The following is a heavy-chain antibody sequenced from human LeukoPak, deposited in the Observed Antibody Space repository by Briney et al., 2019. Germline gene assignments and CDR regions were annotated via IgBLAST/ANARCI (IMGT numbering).Heavy chain of an antibody. Sequence: ASVKVSCKASGYTFTSYYMHWVRQAPGQGLEWMGIINPSGGSTSYAQKFQGRVTMTRDTSTSTVYMELGSLRSEDTAVYYCARDIVVVPAAYSLGMDVWGKGTTVTVSS. D-gene: IGHD2-2*01. CDR2: INPSGGST. V-gene: IGHV1-46*01. CDR1: GYTFTSYY. J-gene: IGHJ6*04. CDR3: ARDIVVVPAAYSLGMDV.